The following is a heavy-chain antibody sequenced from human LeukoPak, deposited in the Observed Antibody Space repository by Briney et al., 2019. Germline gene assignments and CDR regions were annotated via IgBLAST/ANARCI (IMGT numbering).Heavy chain of an antibody. Sequence: PSETLSLTCTVSGGSISSGDYYWSWIRQPPGKGLEWVGYIYYSGSTYYNPSLKSRVTISVDTSKNQFSLKLSSVTAADTAVYYCARTGLDSHNDYWGQGTLVTVSS. J-gene: IGHJ4*02. CDR1: GGSISSGDYY. CDR3: ARTGLDSHNDY. CDR2: IYYSGST. V-gene: IGHV4-30-4*01. D-gene: IGHD3-10*01.